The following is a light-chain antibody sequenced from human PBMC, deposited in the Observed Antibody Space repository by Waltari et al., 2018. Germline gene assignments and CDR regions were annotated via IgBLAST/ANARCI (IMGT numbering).Light chain of an antibody. CDR3: QQGYGSPYS. CDR2: RAS. J-gene: IGKJ2*03. V-gene: IGKV1-39*01. CDR1: QDIGNT. Sequence: DIQMTQSPSPLSASVGDTVTITCQASQDIGNTLNWYQQTPGKAPKLLIYRASGLQSGIPSRFSGSGSGTDFTLTITSLQPEDFATYYCQQGYGSPYSFGQGTKVEIK.